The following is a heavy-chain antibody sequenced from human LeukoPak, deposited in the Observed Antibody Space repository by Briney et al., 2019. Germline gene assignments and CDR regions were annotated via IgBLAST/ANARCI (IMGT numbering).Heavy chain of an antibody. CDR3: TTDSLRFFEGGDY. CDR1: GFTLSSYG. J-gene: IGHJ4*02. D-gene: IGHD3-3*01. CDR2: IRYDGSNK. V-gene: IGHV3-30*02. Sequence: GGSLRLSCAASGFTLSSYGMHWVRQAPGKGLEWVAFIRYDGSNKYYADSVKGRFTISRDNSKNTLYLQMNSLRAEDTAVYYCTTDSLRFFEGGDYWGQGTLVTVSS.